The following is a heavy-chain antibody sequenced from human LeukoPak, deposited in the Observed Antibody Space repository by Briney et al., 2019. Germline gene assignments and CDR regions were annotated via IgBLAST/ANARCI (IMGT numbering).Heavy chain of an antibody. CDR2: INHSGST. J-gene: IGHJ4*02. V-gene: IGHV4-34*01. CDR1: GGSFSGYY. CDR3: AGGPTQSTMVRGAYYFDY. Sequence: SETLSLTCAVYGGSFSGYYWSWIRQPPGKGLEWIGEINHSGSTNYNPSLKSRVTISVDTSKNQFSLKLSSVTAANTAVYYCAGGPTQSTMVRGAYYFDYWGQGTLVTVSS. D-gene: IGHD3-10*01.